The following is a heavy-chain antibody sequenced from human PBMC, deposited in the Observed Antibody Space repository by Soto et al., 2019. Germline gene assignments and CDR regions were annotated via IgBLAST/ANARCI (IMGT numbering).Heavy chain of an antibody. CDR2: ISAHNGNT. D-gene: IGHD5-18*01. Sequence: ASVKVSCKASGYTFTSYGISWVRQAPGQGLGWMGWISAHNGNTKYAQKLQGRVTMTTDTSTSTAYMELRSLRSDDTAVYYCARDLSYGLCDYWGQGTLVTVSS. V-gene: IGHV1-18*01. CDR1: GYTFTSYG. CDR3: ARDLSYGLCDY. J-gene: IGHJ4*02.